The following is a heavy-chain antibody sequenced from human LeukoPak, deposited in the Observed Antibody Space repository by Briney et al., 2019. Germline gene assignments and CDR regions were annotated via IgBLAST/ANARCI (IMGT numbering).Heavy chain of an antibody. J-gene: IGHJ4*02. CDR3: ASREFGELFPRVDY. CDR1: GFTFSSYA. D-gene: IGHD3-10*01. CDR2: ISTSGSTT. V-gene: IGHV3-23*01. Sequence: PGGSLRLSCAASGFTFSSYAMSWVRQAPGKGLEWVSAISTSGSTTYYADSVRGRFTISRDNSKNTLCLQMNSLRVEDTAVYYCASREFGELFPRVDYWGQGTLVTVSS.